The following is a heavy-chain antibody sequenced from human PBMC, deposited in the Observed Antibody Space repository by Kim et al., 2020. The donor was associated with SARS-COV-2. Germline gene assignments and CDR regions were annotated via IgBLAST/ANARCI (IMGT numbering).Heavy chain of an antibody. CDR2: IYYSGRT. D-gene: IGHD2-21*01. CDR1: GGSISDYY. V-gene: IGHV4-59*12. J-gene: IGHJ4*01. Sequence: SEPLSLTCTVSGGSISDYYWTWIRQPPGKGLEWIGHIYYSGRTNYNPSLKSRLSMAVDKSENQLSLKLSSGTAADTAVYYCARGLWTGNRSPTDYWGHGT. CDR3: ARGLWTGNRSPTDY.